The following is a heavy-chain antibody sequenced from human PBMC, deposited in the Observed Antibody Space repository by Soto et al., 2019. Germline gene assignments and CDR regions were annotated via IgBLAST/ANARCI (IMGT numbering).Heavy chain of an antibody. D-gene: IGHD5-12*01. Sequence: ASVKVSCKASGYTFTSYDINWVRQATGQGLEWMGWMNPNSGNTGYAQKFQGRVTMTRNTSISTAYMELSSLRSEDTAVYYCARSRVWVPRIVATINYYYYYYMDVWGKGTTVTVSS. CDR2: MNPNSGNT. J-gene: IGHJ6*03. CDR1: GYTFTSYD. CDR3: ARSRVWVPRIVATINYYYYYYMDV. V-gene: IGHV1-8*01.